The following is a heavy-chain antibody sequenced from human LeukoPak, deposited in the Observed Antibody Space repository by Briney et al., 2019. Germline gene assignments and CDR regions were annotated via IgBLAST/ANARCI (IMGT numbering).Heavy chain of an antibody. V-gene: IGHV3-74*03. Sequence: GGSLRLSCAASGFTFSSYWMHWVRQAPGKGLVWVSRGEGDGRSSMYADSVKGRFSISRDNDKNTLYLQMNSLRAEDTAVYYCKYSDHFNYWGQGTLVTVSS. J-gene: IGHJ4*02. D-gene: IGHD4-17*01. CDR1: GFTFSSYW. CDR2: GEGDGRSS. CDR3: KYSDHFNY.